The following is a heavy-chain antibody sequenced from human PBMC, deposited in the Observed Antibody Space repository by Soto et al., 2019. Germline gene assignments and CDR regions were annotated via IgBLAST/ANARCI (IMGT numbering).Heavy chain of an antibody. CDR2: IPPSGGST. J-gene: IGHJ4*02. V-gene: IGHV1-46*03. Sequence: ASVKVSCKASGYTFTSYYMHWVRQAPGQGLEWMGIIPPSGGSTSHAQKFQGRVTTTRATSTSTVYMELTSLRSEDTAVYYCARTVTIFGVDVDYWGQGTLVTVSS. CDR1: GYTFTSYY. D-gene: IGHD3-3*01. CDR3: ARTVTIFGVDVDY.